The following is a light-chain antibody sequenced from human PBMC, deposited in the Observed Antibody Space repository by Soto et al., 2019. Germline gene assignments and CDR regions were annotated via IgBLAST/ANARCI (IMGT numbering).Light chain of an antibody. CDR2: LNSDGSH. Sequence: QSVLTQSPSASASQGASVKLTCTLSSGHSSYAIAWHQQQPEKGPRYLMKLNSDGSHSKGDGIPDRFSGSSSGAERYLTISSLQSEDEADYYCQTWGTGFWVFGGGTKLTVL. J-gene: IGLJ3*02. CDR1: SGHSSYA. V-gene: IGLV4-69*01. CDR3: QTWGTGFWV.